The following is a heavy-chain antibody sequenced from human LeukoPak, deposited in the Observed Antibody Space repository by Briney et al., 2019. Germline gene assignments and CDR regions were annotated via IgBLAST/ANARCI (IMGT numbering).Heavy chain of an antibody. CDR2: IYHSGST. V-gene: IGHV4-30-2*01. D-gene: IGHD1-1*01. Sequence: PSQTLSLTCAVFGGSLSSGGYSWSWLRQPPGTGLEWIGYIYHSGSTYYNPSLKSRVTISVDRSKNQFSLKLSSVTAADTAVYYCARENDAGWFDAGGQGTLVTVS. J-gene: IGHJ5*02. CDR1: GGSLSSGGYS. CDR3: ARENDAGWFDA.